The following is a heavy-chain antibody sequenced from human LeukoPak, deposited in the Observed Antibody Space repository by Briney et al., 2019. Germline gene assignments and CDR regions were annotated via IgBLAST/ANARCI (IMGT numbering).Heavy chain of an antibody. Sequence: SETLSLTCTVSGGSISSGSYYWSWIRQPAGKGLEWIGRIYTSGSTNYNPSLRSRVTISVDTSKNQSSLKLSSVTAADTAVYYCARDRSEDSGYRSYFDYWGQGTLVTVSS. CDR1: GGSISSGSYY. CDR3: ARDRSEDSGYRSYFDY. J-gene: IGHJ4*02. CDR2: IYTSGST. D-gene: IGHD5-12*01. V-gene: IGHV4-61*02.